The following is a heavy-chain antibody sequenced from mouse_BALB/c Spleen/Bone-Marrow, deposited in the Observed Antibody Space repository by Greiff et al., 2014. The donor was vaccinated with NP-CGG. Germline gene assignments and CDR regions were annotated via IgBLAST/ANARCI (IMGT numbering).Heavy chain of an antibody. CDR1: GYTFRNYW. CDR3: ARVIYWYLDV. V-gene: IGHV1-9*01. J-gene: IGHJ1*01. Sequence: VQLQESGAELMKPGASVKISCMATGYTFRNYWIEWVKQRPGHGLEWIGEILPGSGSTDYNVNFKGKATFTADTSSNTAYMQLSSLTSADSAGYYCARVIYWYLDVWGAGTTVTVSS. CDR2: ILPGSGST.